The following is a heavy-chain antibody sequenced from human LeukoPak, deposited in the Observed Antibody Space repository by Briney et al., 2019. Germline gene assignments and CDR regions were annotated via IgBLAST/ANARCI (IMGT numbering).Heavy chain of an antibody. CDR2: TKGGGTEN. D-gene: IGHD1-26*01. J-gene: IGHJ5*02. Sequence: GGALRLCCSASGLTFGNYWMAWGPRAPGKGLEWVANTKGGGTENYYVDSVNGRFTLSRDNAKNSLNLQMNSLRAEDTAVYYCARAPRFRLVGVPKGPFDPWGQGTLVTVSS. V-gene: IGHV3-7*03. CDR3: ARAPRFRLVGVPKGPFDP. CDR1: GLTFGNYW.